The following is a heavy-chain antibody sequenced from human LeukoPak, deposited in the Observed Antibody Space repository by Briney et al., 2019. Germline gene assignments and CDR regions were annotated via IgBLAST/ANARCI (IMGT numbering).Heavy chain of an antibody. V-gene: IGHV4-59*11. Sequence: SETLSLTCVVSGGSISSHYWSWIRQPPGKGLEWIGYIYFSGDTSYNPPLKSRVTISVDTSNNQFSLTLSSVTAADTAVYYCARSERRAQKDTYYNQYYYMDVWGKGTTVTVSS. J-gene: IGHJ6*03. CDR1: GGSISSHY. D-gene: IGHD6-25*01. CDR3: ARSERRAQKDTYYNQYYYMDV. CDR2: IYFSGDT.